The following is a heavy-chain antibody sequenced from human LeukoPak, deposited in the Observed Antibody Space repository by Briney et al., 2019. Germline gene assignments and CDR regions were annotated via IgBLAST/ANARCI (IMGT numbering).Heavy chain of an antibody. CDR1: GYTFTSYA. Sequence: GASVKVSCKASGYTFTSYAISWVRQAPGQGLEWMGGIIPIFGTANYAQKFQGRVTITADESTSTAYMELSSLRSEDTAVYYCASREYCSSTSCDYYYYGMDVWGQGTTVTVSS. V-gene: IGHV1-69*13. CDR3: ASREYCSSTSCDYYYYGMDV. J-gene: IGHJ6*02. D-gene: IGHD2-2*01. CDR2: IIPIFGTA.